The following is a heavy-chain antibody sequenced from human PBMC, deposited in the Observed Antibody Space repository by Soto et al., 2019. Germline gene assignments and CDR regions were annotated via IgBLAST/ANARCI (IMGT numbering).Heavy chain of an antibody. Sequence: EVQLLESRGGLVQPGGSLRLSCAASGFTFSSYAMSWVRQAPGKGLYWFSAISGSGGSTYYADSVKGRFTISRDNSKNTLYLQMNSLRAEDTAVYYCAKVMIAEAANVDYWGQGTLVTVSS. CDR3: AKVMIAEAANVDY. CDR1: GFTFSSYA. CDR2: ISGSGGST. J-gene: IGHJ4*02. D-gene: IGHD6-13*01. V-gene: IGHV3-23*01.